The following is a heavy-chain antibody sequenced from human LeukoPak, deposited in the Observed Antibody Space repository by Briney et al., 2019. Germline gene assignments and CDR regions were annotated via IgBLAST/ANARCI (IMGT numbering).Heavy chain of an antibody. CDR2: IKQDGSEK. Sequence: GGSLRLSCAASGFTFSSYWMNWVRQAPGKGLEWVANIKQDGSEKYFVDSVKGRFTISRDNAMNTLYLQMNSLRAEDTAVYYCAMVRGYYYHGLDVWGQGTTVTVSS. CDR1: GFTFSSYW. V-gene: IGHV3-7*04. CDR3: AMVRGYYYHGLDV. J-gene: IGHJ6*02. D-gene: IGHD3-10*01.